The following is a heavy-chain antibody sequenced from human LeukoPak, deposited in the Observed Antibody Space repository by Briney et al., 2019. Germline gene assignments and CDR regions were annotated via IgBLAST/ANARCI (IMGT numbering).Heavy chain of an antibody. V-gene: IGHV4-39*07. D-gene: IGHD3-22*01. CDR3: ARFDSSGYPGPRDAFDI. Sequence: RSSETLSLTCTVYGGSISSSSYYWGWIPQPPGKGLDWIVNIYYSGSTYYNPSLKSRVTISVDTSKNQFSLKLSSVTAADTAVYYCARFDSSGYPGPRDAFDIWGQGTMVTVSS. J-gene: IGHJ3*02. CDR2: IYYSGST. CDR1: GGSISSSSYY.